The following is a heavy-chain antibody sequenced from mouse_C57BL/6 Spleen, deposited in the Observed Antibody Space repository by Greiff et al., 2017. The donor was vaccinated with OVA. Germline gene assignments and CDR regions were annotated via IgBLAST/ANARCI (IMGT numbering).Heavy chain of an antibody. J-gene: IGHJ2*01. V-gene: IGHV1-55*01. CDR3: LTGTDYYFDY. CDR2: IYPGSGST. D-gene: IGHD4-1*01. CDR1: GYTFTSYW. Sequence: QVQLKQPGAELVKPGASVKMSCKASGYTFTSYWITWVKQRPGQGLEWIGDIYPGSGSTNYNEKFKSKATLTVDTSSSTAYMQLRSQTSEDSAVYYSLTGTDYYFDYWGQGTTLTVSS.